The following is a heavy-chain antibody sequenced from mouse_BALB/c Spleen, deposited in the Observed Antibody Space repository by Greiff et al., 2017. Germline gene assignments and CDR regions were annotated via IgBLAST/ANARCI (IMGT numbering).Heavy chain of an antibody. CDR3: ASYYEGSGAMDY. D-gene: IGHD1-1*01. V-gene: IGHV2-9*02. J-gene: IGHJ4*01. CDR1: GFSLTSYG. CDR2: IWAGGST. Sequence: VMLVESGPGLVAPSQSLSITCTVSGFSLTSYGVHWVRRPPGKGLEWLGVIWAGGSTNYNSALMSRLSISKDNSKSQVFLKMNSLQTDDTAMYYCASYYEGSGAMDYWGQGTSVTVSS.